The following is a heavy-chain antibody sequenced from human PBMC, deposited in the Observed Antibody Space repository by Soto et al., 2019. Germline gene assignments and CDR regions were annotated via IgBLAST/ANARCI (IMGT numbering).Heavy chain of an antibody. J-gene: IGHJ4*02. CDR2: INSDGSST. CDR3: ARDHPDEDGYNYPDY. D-gene: IGHD5-12*01. Sequence: LRLSCAASGFTSSSYWMHWVRQAPGKGLVWVSRINSDGSSTSYADSVKGRFTISRDNAKNTLYLQMNSLRAEDTAVYYCARDHPDEDGYNYPDYWGQGTLV. V-gene: IGHV3-74*01. CDR1: GFTSSSYW.